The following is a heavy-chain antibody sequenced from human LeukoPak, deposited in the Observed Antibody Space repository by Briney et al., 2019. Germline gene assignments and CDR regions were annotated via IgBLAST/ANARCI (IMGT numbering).Heavy chain of an antibody. CDR1: GYTFTSYD. Sequence: ASVKVSCKASGYTFTSYDINWVRQATGQGLEWMGWMNPNSGNTGYAQKFQGRVTITRNTSISTAYMELSSLRFEDTAVYYYARAYCSSTSCYTYDPWGQGTLVTVSS. D-gene: IGHD2-2*02. J-gene: IGHJ5*02. CDR3: ARAYCSSTSCYTYDP. CDR2: MNPNSGNT. V-gene: IGHV1-8*03.